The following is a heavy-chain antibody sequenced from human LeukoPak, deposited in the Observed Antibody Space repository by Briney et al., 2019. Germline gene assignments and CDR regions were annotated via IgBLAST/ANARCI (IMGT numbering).Heavy chain of an antibody. CDR2: IYHSGST. V-gene: IGHV4-38-2*01. CDR3: AIGRYYYDSSGYYSWFDP. Sequence: SETLSLTCAVSGSSISSGYYWGWIRQPPGKGLEWIESIYHSGSTYYNPSLKSRVTISVDTSKNQFSLKLSSVTAADTAVYYCAIGRYYYDSSGYYSWFDPWGQGTLVTVSS. CDR1: GSSISSGYY. J-gene: IGHJ5*02. D-gene: IGHD3-22*01.